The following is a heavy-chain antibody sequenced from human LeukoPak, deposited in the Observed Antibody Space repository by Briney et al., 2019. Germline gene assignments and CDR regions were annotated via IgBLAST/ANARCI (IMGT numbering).Heavy chain of an antibody. CDR2: IGGSGSST. D-gene: IGHD3-22*01. V-gene: IGHV3-23*01. Sequence: GGSLRLSCAASGFTFNNYAMSWVRQAPGKGLEWVSAIGGSGSSTYYTDSVKGRFTISRDNSKNTLYLQMNSLRAEDTAVYYCAKALSSSGYRNWFDPWGQGTLVTVSS. CDR1: GFTFNNYA. J-gene: IGHJ5*02. CDR3: AKALSSSGYRNWFDP.